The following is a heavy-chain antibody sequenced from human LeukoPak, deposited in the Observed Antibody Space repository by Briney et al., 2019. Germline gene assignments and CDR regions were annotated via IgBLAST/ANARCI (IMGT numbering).Heavy chain of an antibody. J-gene: IGHJ4*02. V-gene: IGHV1-2*04. CDR3: ARAGSGSYYNDY. Sequence: GASVKVSCKASGYTFTSYYMHWVRQAPGQGLEWMGWINPNSGGTNYAQKFQGWVTMTRDTSISTAYMELSRLRSDDTAVYYCARAGSGSYYNDYWGQGTLVTVSS. D-gene: IGHD3-10*01. CDR1: GYTFTSYY. CDR2: INPNSGGT.